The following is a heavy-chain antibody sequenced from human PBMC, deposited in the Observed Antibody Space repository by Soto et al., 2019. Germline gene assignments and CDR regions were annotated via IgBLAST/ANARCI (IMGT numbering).Heavy chain of an antibody. D-gene: IGHD6-6*01. Sequence: AAVKVSCKASGYTFTGYYMHWVRQAPGQGLEWMGWINPNSGGTNYAQKFQGWVTMTRDTSISTAYMELSRLRSDDTAVYYCARYSSSPHYGMDVWGQGTTVTVSS. V-gene: IGHV1-2*04. CDR3: ARYSSSPHYGMDV. J-gene: IGHJ6*02. CDR1: GYTFTGYY. CDR2: INPNSGGT.